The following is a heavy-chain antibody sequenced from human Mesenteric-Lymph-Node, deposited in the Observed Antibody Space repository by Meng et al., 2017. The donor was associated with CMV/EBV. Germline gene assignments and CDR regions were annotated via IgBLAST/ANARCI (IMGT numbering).Heavy chain of an antibody. V-gene: IGHV4-30-4*08. CDR2: IYASEFT. CDR3: ASGDYCDRSGPRYRPMDV. J-gene: IGHJ6*02. D-gene: IGHD3-22*01. CDR1: GASITSTDYC. Sequence: SETLSLTCTVSGASITSTDYCWNWIRQSPGKGLEYIGYIYASEFTYYNPSLKSRATISIDASKNQFSLRLTSVTAADTAVFYCASGDYCDRSGPRYRPMDVWGQGTTVTVSS.